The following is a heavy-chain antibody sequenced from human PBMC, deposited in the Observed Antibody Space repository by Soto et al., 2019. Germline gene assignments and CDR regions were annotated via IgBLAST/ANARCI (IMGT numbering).Heavy chain of an antibody. CDR2: ISYDGSNK. Sequence: GGSLRLTCAASGFTFSSYALHRVRQAPGKGLELVAVISYDGSNKYYEDSVKGRFTISRDNTKNTLYLQMNSLRAEATAAYYLAREDYDSWGQGTLVTVSS. J-gene: IGHJ4*02. V-gene: IGHV3-30-3*01. D-gene: IGHD3-3*01. CDR1: GFTFSSYA. CDR3: AREDYDS.